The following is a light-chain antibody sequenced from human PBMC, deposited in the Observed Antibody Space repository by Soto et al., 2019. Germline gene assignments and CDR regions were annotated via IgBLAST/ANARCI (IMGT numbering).Light chain of an antibody. J-gene: IGLJ3*02. CDR1: SGHSSYA. CDR3: QTWGTGIQV. Sequence: QLVLTQSPSASASLGASVKLTCTLSSGHSSYAIAWRQQQPEKGPRYLMNLNSDGSHSKGDGIPDRFSGSSSGAVRYLTISSLQSEDEADYYCQTWGTGIQVFGGGTKVTVL. V-gene: IGLV4-69*01. CDR2: LNSDGSH.